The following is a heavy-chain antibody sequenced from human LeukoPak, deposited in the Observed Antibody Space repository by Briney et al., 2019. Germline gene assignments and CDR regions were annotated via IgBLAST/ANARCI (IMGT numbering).Heavy chain of an antibody. J-gene: IGHJ4*02. CDR1: GFIFNNYW. D-gene: IGHD1-26*01. V-gene: IGHV3-23*01. CDR3: ARVGESGSFDY. CDR2: ISGSGGRT. Sequence: GGSLRLSCAASGFIFNNYWMTWARQAPGKGLEWVSSISGSGGRTYYADSVKGRFTVSRDNSKSTLSLQMGSLRAEDMAVYYCARVGESGSFDYWGQGTLVTVSS.